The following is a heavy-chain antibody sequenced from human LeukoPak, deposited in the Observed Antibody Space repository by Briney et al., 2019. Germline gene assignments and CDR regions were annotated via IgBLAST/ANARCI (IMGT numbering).Heavy chain of an antibody. D-gene: IGHD3-16*02. CDR2: MSSGGRTI. CDR3: GSEGLYTRLDY. CDR1: GFTFSWYW. J-gene: IGHJ4*02. V-gene: IGHV3-11*04. Sequence: PGGSLRLSCAASGFTFSWYWMSWIRRAPGKGLEWVSYMSSGGRTIYYADSVKGRFTISRDNAKNSLYLQMNSLRAEDTAVYYCGSEGLYTRLDYWGQGALVTVSS.